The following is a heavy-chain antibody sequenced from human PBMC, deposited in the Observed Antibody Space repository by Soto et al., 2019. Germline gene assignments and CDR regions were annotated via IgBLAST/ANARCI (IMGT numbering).Heavy chain of an antibody. CDR2: IYYSGST. D-gene: IGHD3-22*01. J-gene: IGHJ6*03. Sequence: WETLSLTCTVSGGSISSYYGSWIRHPKRKGLEWIGSIYYSGSTYYNPSLKSRVTISVDTSKNQFSLKLSSVTAADTAVYHCANLNDSGPKTAHHDYYYYYMDVWGKGTTVTVSS. CDR3: ANLNDSGPKTAHHDYYYYYMDV. V-gene: IGHV4-59*05. CDR1: GGSISSYY.